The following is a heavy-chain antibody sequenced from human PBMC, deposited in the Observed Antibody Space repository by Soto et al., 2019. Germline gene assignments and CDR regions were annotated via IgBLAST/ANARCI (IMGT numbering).Heavy chain of an antibody. CDR2: IWYDGSNK. CDR1: GFTFSSYG. CDR3: ARDLGDYHGDYSFDI. D-gene: IGHD4-17*01. J-gene: IGHJ3*02. Sequence: QVQLVESGGGVVQPGRSLRLSCAASGFTFSSYGMHWVRQAPGKGLEWVAVIWYDGSNKYYADSVKGRFTISRDNSKNQLHLQMNGLRAEDSLVCYCARDLGDYHGDYSFDIWGQGTTVTVSS. V-gene: IGHV3-33*01.